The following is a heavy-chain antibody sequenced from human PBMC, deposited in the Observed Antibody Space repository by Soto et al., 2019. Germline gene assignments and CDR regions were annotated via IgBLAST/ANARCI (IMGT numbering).Heavy chain of an antibody. D-gene: IGHD6-19*01. J-gene: IGHJ4*02. CDR3: ARVRYSSGLYSVY. Sequence: ASVKVSCKASGYTFTNYDFSWVRQAPGQGLEWMGRISGYNGNTNYAQKFQGRLTMTTDTSTSTAYVELRSLRSDDTAVYYCARVRYSSGLYSVYWGQGTLVTVSS. V-gene: IGHV1-18*01. CDR1: GYTFTNYD. CDR2: ISGYNGNT.